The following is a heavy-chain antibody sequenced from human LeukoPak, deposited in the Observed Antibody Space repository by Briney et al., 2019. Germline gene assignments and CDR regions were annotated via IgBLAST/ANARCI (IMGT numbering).Heavy chain of an antibody. V-gene: IGHV3-48*01. CDR2: IGTSSTTI. J-gene: IGHJ6*03. Sequence: GRSLRLSCAASGFTFSSYTMNWVRQPPGKGLEWVSNIGTSSTTIYYADSVKGRFTISRDNAKNSLYLQMNSLRADDTAVYYCARFAAGGSYYYYMDVWGKGTTVTVSS. CDR1: GFTFSSYT. D-gene: IGHD6-25*01. CDR3: ARFAAGGSYYYYMDV.